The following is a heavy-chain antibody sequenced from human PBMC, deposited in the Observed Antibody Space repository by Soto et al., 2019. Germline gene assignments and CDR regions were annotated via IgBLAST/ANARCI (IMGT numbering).Heavy chain of an antibody. CDR2: TFYRSKWYN. J-gene: IGHJ6*02. V-gene: IGHV6-1*01. Sequence: PSQTLSLTCAISGDSVASNSAAWSRIRQSPSRGLEWLGRTFYRSKWYNDYAVSVKGRITINPDTSKNLFSLQLNSVTPEDTAVYYCAKEGGNHYYYYAMDVWGQGTTVTVSS. CDR1: GDSVASNSAA. CDR3: AKEGGNHYYYYAMDV. D-gene: IGHD1-26*01.